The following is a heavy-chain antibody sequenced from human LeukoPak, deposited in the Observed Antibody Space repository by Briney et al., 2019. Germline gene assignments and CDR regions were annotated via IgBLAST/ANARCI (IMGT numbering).Heavy chain of an antibody. CDR3: AKLVRGPFLFDY. V-gene: IGHV3-23*01. Sequence: PGGSLRLSCAASGFTLCSYAMSWVRQAPGKGLEWVSAICGSGGSTYYADSVKGRFTISRDNSKNTLYLQMNSLRADDTAVYYCAKLVRGPFLFDYWGQGTLVTVSS. CDR2: ICGSGGST. D-gene: IGHD1-26*01. CDR1: GFTLCSYA. J-gene: IGHJ4*02.